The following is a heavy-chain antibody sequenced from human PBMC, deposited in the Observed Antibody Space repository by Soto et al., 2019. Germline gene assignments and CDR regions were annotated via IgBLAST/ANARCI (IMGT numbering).Heavy chain of an antibody. Sequence: QVQLVQSGAEVQKPGSSVKVSCKASGATFSSYAISWVRQAPGQGLEWMGGIIPISGTANYAQKFQGRVTITADESTSTAYMELSSLRSEDTAVYYCARSQGSSTSLEIYYYYYYGMDVWGQGTTVTVSS. CDR3: ARSQGSSTSLEIYYYYYYGMDV. CDR1: GATFSSYA. CDR2: IIPISGTA. J-gene: IGHJ6*02. D-gene: IGHD2-2*01. V-gene: IGHV1-69*01.